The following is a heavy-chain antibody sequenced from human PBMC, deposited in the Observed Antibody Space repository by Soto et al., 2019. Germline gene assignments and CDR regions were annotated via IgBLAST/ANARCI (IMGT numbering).Heavy chain of an antibody. D-gene: IGHD2-15*01. Sequence: EVQLVESGEGLVQPGGSLRLSCAASGFTFSSYNIHWIRQAPGKGLEFVSAISRSGDRTYYADSVKGRFTITRDNSKNTVWLQMGSLRAEDMAVYYCARARCSSGQCYDFDSWGRGALVSVSS. CDR1: GFTFSSYN. CDR2: ISRSGDRT. J-gene: IGHJ4*02. V-gene: IGHV3-64*02. CDR3: ARARCSSGQCYDFDS.